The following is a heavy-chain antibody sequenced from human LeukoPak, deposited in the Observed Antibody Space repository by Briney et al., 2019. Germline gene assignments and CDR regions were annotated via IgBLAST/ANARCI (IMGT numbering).Heavy chain of an antibody. Sequence: ASVKVSCKASGYTFTGYYMHWVRQAPGQGLEWMGWINPNSGGTNYAQKFQGRVTMTRDTPISTAYMELSRLRSDDTAVYYCARGHRFSTYWFDPWGQGTLVTVSS. J-gene: IGHJ5*02. CDR2: INPNSGGT. D-gene: IGHD3-3*01. CDR1: GYTFTGYY. CDR3: ARGHRFSTYWFDP. V-gene: IGHV1-2*02.